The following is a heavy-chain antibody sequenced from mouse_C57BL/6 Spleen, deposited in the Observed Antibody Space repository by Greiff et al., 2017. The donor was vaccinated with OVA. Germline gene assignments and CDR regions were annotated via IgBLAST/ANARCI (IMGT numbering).Heavy chain of an antibody. CDR3: ARSEGNYSWYFDV. Sequence: EVKLVESVAELVRPGASVKLSCTASGFNIKNTYMHWVKQRPEQGLEWIGRIDPANGNTKYAPKFQGKATITADTSSNTAYLQLSSLTSEDTAIYYGARSEGNYSWYFDVWGTGTTVTVSS. V-gene: IGHV14-3*01. CDR2: IDPANGNT. D-gene: IGHD2-1*01. CDR1: GFNIKNTY. J-gene: IGHJ1*03.